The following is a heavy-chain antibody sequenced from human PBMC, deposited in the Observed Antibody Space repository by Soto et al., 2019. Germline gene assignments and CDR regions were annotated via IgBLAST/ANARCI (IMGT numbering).Heavy chain of an antibody. J-gene: IGHJ4*02. CDR1: GYTFTSYA. D-gene: IGHD3-22*01. CDR3: ARGTYYYDSSGLDY. V-gene: IGHV1-3*01. Sequence: ASVKVSCKASGYTFTSYAMHWVRQAPGQRLEWMGWINAGNGNTKYSQKFQGRVTITRDTSASTAYMELSSLRSEDTAVYYCARGTYYYDSSGLDYWGQGTLVTVSS. CDR2: INAGNGNT.